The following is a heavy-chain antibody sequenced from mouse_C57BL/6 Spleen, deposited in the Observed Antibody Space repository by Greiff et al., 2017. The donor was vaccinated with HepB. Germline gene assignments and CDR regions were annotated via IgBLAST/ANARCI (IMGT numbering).Heavy chain of an antibody. CDR3: ADDYDGAWFAY. Sequence: QVQLQQPGAELVRPGTSVKLSCKASGYTFTSYWMHWVKQRPGQGLEWIGVIDPSDSYTNYNQKCKGKATLTVDTSSSTAYMQLSSLTSEDSAVYDCADDYDGAWFAYWGQGTLVTVSA. CDR2: IDPSDSYT. D-gene: IGHD2-4*01. V-gene: IGHV1-59*01. CDR1: GYTFTSYW. J-gene: IGHJ3*01.